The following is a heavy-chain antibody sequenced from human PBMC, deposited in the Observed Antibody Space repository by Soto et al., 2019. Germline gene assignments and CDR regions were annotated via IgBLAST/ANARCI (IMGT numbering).Heavy chain of an antibody. J-gene: IGHJ4*02. CDR2: IYYSGST. CDR3: ARVLGDYYGSGSPSPFFDY. Sequence: PSETLSLTCTVSGGSISSYYWSWIRQPPGKGLEWIGYIYYSGSTNYNPSLKSRVTISVDTSKNRFSLKLSSVTAADTAVYYCARVLGDYYGSGSPSPFFDYWGQGTQVTVS. D-gene: IGHD3-10*01. V-gene: IGHV4-59*01. CDR1: GGSISSYY.